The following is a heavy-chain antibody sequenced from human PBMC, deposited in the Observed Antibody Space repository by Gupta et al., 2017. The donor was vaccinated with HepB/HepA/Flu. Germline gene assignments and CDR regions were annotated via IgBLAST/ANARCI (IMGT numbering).Heavy chain of an antibody. V-gene: IGHV3-73*01. J-gene: IGHJ4*02. Sequence: EVQLVESGGGLVQPGGSLKLSCAASGFTFSGSIVHGVRQASGKGLEWVGSITTKEKNYATAYPASVKGRFTVSRDDSKNMAYLQMNSLKTEDAAVYYCTPAGGDSVGYWGQGALVTVS. CDR2: ITTKEKNYAT. D-gene: IGHD2-21*02. CDR3: TPAGGDSVGY. CDR1: GFTFSGSI.